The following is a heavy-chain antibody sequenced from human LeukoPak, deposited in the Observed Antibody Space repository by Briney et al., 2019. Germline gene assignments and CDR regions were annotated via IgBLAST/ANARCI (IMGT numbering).Heavy chain of an antibody. V-gene: IGHV1-18*01. J-gene: IGHJ3*02. CDR3: ARFLLPSGGDCYSCAFDI. Sequence: PGGSLRLSCAASGFTFTSYGISWVRQAPGQGLEWMGWISAYNGNTNYAQKLQGRVTMTTDTSTSTAYMELRSLRSDDTTVYYCARFLLPSGGDCYSCAFDIWGQGTMVTVSS. CDR2: ISAYNGNT. CDR1: GFTFTSYG. D-gene: IGHD2-21*02.